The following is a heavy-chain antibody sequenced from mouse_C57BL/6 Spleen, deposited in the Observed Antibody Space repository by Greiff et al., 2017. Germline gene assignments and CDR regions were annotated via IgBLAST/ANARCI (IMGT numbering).Heavy chain of an antibody. Sequence: EVHLVESGGGLVQPGGSMKLSCVASGFTFSNYWMNWVRQSPEKGLEWVAQIRLKSDNYATHYAESVKGRFTISRDDSKSSVYLQMNNLRAEDTGIYYCTEDYGSAWFAYWGQGTLVTVSA. J-gene: IGHJ3*01. CDR2: IRLKSDNYAT. D-gene: IGHD1-1*02. CDR3: TEDYGSAWFAY. V-gene: IGHV6-3*01. CDR1: GFTFSNYW.